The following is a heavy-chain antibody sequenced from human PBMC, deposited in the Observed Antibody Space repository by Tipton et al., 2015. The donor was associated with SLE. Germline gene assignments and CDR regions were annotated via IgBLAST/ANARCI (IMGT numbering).Heavy chain of an antibody. Sequence: LSLTCAASGFTFSSYWMHWVRQAPGKGLVWVSRINSDGSSTSYADSVKGRFTISRDNAKNTLYLQMNSLRAEDTAVYYCARDRVTMVRGVITPRGDYGMDVWGQGTTVTVSS. V-gene: IGHV3-74*01. CDR2: INSDGSST. CDR1: GFTFSSYW. J-gene: IGHJ6*02. CDR3: ARDRVTMVRGVITPRGDYGMDV. D-gene: IGHD3-10*01.